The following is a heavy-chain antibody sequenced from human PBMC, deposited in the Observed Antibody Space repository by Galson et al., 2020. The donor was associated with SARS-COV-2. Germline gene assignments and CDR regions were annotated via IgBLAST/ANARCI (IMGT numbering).Heavy chain of an antibody. CDR1: GFTFSSFA. CDR2: VNTFGDTT. J-gene: IGHJ4*02. CDR3: ARGPNVFCTGISCPLSL. V-gene: IGHV3-23*01. D-gene: IGHD2-8*02. Sequence: GESLKISCAASGFTFSSFAMTWVRQTPGKGLEWVSLVNTFGDTTHYADSVKGRFTVSRDNPKNSFFLHMTSLRPEDTAVYFCARGPNVFCTGISCPLSLWGLGSLVTVSS.